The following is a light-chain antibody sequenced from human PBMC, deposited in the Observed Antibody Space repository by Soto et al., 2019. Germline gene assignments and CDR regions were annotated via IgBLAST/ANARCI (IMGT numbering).Light chain of an antibody. Sequence: DIQMTQSPSSLSASVGDRVTITCRASHSISSYLNWYQQKPGKAPKLLIYAASRLQSGVPSRFSGSGSGTDFTLTISSLPPEDFATYYCQQSYSSPLMYTFGQGTKLEIK. J-gene: IGKJ2*01. CDR1: HSISSY. CDR3: QQSYSSPLMYT. V-gene: IGKV1-39*01. CDR2: AAS.